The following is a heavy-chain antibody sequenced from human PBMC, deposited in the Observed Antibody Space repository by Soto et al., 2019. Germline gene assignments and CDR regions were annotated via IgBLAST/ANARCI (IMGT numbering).Heavy chain of an antibody. D-gene: IGHD5-18*01. CDR1: GFTFSNAW. V-gene: IGHV3-15*07. CDR3: TTDPREATAMAVDY. CDR2: IKSKTDGGTT. J-gene: IGHJ4*02. Sequence: GGSLRLSCAASGFTFSNAWMNWVRQAPGKGLEWVGRIKSKTDGGTTDYAAPVKGRFTISRDDSKNTLYLQMNSLKTEDTAVYYCTTDPREATAMAVDYWGQGTLVTVSS.